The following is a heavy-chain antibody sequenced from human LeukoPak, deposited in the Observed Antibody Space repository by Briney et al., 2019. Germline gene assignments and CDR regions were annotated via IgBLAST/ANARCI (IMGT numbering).Heavy chain of an antibody. CDR3: AKNEYSSSWYENWFDP. Sequence: GRSLRLSCAASGFTFSSYGMHWVRQAPGKGLEGVAVISYDGSNKYYADSVKGRFTISRDNSKNTLYLQMNSLRAEDTAVYYCAKNEYSSSWYENWFDPWGQGILVTVSS. D-gene: IGHD6-13*01. CDR2: ISYDGSNK. CDR1: GFTFSSYG. V-gene: IGHV3-30*18. J-gene: IGHJ5*02.